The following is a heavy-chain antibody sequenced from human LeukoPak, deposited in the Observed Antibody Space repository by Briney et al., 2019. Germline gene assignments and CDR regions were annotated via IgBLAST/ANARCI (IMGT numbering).Heavy chain of an antibody. CDR3: ARTLYYGDFADDAFDV. Sequence: SETLSLTCTVSGGSISSYYWNWIRRPAGKGLEWIGRIYTTGSTNYNPSLKSRVTMSVDTSKSQFSLKLSSVTAADTAMYYCARTLYYGDFADDAFDVWGQGTMVTVSS. CDR1: GGSISSYY. CDR2: IYTTGST. D-gene: IGHD4-17*01. J-gene: IGHJ3*01. V-gene: IGHV4-4*07.